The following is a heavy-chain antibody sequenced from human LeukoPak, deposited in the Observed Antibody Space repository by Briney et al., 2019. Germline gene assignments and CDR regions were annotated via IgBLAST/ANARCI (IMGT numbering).Heavy chain of an antibody. Sequence: GGSLRLSCAASGFTFSGFWMHWVRQAPGKGLVGVSRINSDGYSTTYADSVKGRFTISRDNAKNTLYLQMNSLRAEDTAVFYCVRLVAVPDAYFDYWGQGTLVTVSS. CDR2: INSDGYST. CDR3: VRLVAVPDAYFDY. V-gene: IGHV3-74*01. D-gene: IGHD2-2*01. CDR1: GFTFSGFW. J-gene: IGHJ4*02.